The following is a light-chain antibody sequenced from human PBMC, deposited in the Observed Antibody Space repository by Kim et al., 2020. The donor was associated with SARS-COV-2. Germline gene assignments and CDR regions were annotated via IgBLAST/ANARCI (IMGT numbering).Light chain of an antibody. CDR2: DTN. Sequence: GQKASISCSGSTSNVAKNDVSWYQQLPGTAPKRLIYDTNKRPSGIPDRFSGSKSGASATLVVTGLQTGDEADYYCGTWDTSLIAMVFGGGTQLTVL. CDR1: TSNVAKND. CDR3: GTWDTSLIAMV. J-gene: IGLJ2*01. V-gene: IGLV1-51*01.